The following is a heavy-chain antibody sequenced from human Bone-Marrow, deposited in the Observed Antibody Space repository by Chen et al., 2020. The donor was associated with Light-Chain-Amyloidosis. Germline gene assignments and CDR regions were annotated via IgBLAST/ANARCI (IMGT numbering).Heavy chain of an antibody. D-gene: IGHD5-12*01. CDR2: INHSGSA. CDR3: ARYEPHFSDSIISGYTA. CDR1: GGSISSGKW. Sequence: QVQLQESGPGLVKPSGTLSLTCTVSGGSISSGKWWSWVRQSPGKGLEWIAEINHSGSANYNSSLKSRTTISVDKSKNQFSLRMISVTAADTAVYYCARYEPHFSDSIISGYTAWGQGTSVTVSS. V-gene: IGHV4-4*02. J-gene: IGHJ5*02.